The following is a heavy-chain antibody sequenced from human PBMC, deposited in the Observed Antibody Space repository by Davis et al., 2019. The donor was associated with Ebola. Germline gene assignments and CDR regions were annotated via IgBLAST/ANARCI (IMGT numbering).Heavy chain of an antibody. CDR3: AKDHRYYGSGSYYTPPLDY. Sequence: GESLKISCAASGFTFSSYAMRWVRQAPGKGLEWVSAISGSGGSTYYADSVKGRFTISRDNSKNTLYLQMNSLRAEDTAVYYCAKDHRYYGSGSYYTPPLDYWGQGTLVTVSS. CDR2: ISGSGGST. D-gene: IGHD3-10*01. V-gene: IGHV3-23*01. CDR1: GFTFSSYA. J-gene: IGHJ4*02.